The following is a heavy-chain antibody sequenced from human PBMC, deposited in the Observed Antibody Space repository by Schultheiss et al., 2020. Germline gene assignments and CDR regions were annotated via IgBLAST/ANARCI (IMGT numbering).Heavy chain of an antibody. Sequence: GGSLRLSCAASGVTFSSYGMHWVRQAPGKGLVWVSRINSDGSSTSYADSVTGRFTISRDNARNTLYLQMSSLRADDTAVYYCARGYCSTTTCLLGMDVWGQGTTVTVSS. V-gene: IGHV3-74*01. J-gene: IGHJ6*02. CDR2: INSDGSST. D-gene: IGHD2-2*01. CDR3: ARGYCSTTTCLLGMDV. CDR1: GVTFSSYG.